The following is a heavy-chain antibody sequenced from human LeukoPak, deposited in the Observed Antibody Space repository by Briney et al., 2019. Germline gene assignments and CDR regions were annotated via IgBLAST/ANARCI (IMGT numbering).Heavy chain of an antibody. V-gene: IGHV4-61*02. CDR1: GGSISSGSYY. CDR2: IYTSGST. CDR3: ARGLAAAGIMDAEYFQH. Sequence: SQTLSLTCTVSGGSISSGSYYWSWIRQPAGKGLEWIGRIYTSGSTNYNPSLKGRVTISVDTSKNQFSLKLSSVTAADTAVYYCARGLAAAGIMDAEYFQHWGQGTLVTVSS. D-gene: IGHD6-13*01. J-gene: IGHJ1*01.